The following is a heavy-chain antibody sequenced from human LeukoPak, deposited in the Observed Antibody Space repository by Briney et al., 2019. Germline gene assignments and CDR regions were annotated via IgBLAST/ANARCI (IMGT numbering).Heavy chain of an antibody. CDR3: ASMYYYDSSGHFDY. D-gene: IGHD3-22*01. CDR2: IYHSGST. J-gene: IGHJ4*02. CDR1: GGSISSSNW. Sequence: SETLSLTCAVSGGSISSSNWWSWVRQPPGKGLEWIGEIYHSGSTNYNPSLKSRVTISVDTSKNQFSLKLSSVTAADTAVYYCASMYYYDSSGHFDYWGQGTLVTVSS. V-gene: IGHV4-4*02.